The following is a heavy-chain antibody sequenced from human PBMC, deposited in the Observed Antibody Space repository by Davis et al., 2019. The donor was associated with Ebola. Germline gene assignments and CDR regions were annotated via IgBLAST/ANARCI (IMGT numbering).Heavy chain of an antibody. J-gene: IGHJ3*02. Sequence: ASVTVSCKASGYTFTNYGITWVRQAPGQGLEWMGWINPHNGNTNYAQNVQGRVTMTRNTSISTAYMELSSLRSEDTAVYYCATDYGDSEDAFDIWGQGTMVTVSS. CDR3: ATDYGDSEDAFDI. CDR2: INPHNGNT. CDR1: GYTFTNYG. D-gene: IGHD4-17*01. V-gene: IGHV1-8*02.